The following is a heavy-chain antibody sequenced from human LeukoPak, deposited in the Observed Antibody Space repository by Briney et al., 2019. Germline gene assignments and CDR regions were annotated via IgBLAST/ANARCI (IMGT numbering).Heavy chain of an antibody. V-gene: IGHV3-23*01. D-gene: IGHD2-15*01. CDR1: GFTFSTYE. CDR3: AKDGHCSGGSCYGNYFDY. CDR2: ISGSGGST. Sequence: GGSLRLSCAASGFTFSTYEMNWVRQAPGKGLEWVSAISGSGGSTYYADSVKGRFTISRDNSKNTLYLQMNSLRVEDTAVYYCAKDGHCSGGSCYGNYFDYWGQGTLVTVSS. J-gene: IGHJ4*02.